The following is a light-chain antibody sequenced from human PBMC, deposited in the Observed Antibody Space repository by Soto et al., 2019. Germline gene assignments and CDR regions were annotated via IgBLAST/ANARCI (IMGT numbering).Light chain of an antibody. CDR2: ENN. Sequence: QSVLTQPPSVSAAPGQTVTFSCSGSSSNIGNNYVSWYQQLPGTAPKLLIYENNKRPSGIPDRFSGSKSATSATLGITGLQTGDEADYYCGTWDTSLNVYVFATGTKVTVL. CDR1: SSNIGNNY. CDR3: GTWDTSLNVYV. V-gene: IGLV1-51*02. J-gene: IGLJ1*01.